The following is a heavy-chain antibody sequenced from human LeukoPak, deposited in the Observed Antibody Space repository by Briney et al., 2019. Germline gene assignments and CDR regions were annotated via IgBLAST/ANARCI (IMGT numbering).Heavy chain of an antibody. CDR1: GFTFSNFA. D-gene: IGHD3-22*01. CDR2: ISGSGGRT. CDR3: AREGTYYDSSGYYVS. V-gene: IGHV3-23*01. Sequence: GGSLRLSCAASGFTFSNFAMTWVRQAPGKGLEWVSVISGSGGRTYYADSVKGRFTLSRDNSNNTLYLEMSSLRAEDTAVYYCAREGTYYDSSGYYVSWGQGTLVTVSS. J-gene: IGHJ5*02.